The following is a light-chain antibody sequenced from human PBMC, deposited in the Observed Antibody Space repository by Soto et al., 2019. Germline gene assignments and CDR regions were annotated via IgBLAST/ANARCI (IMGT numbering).Light chain of an antibody. J-gene: IGKJ4*01. Sequence: VLTQSPATLSLSPGERATLSCRASQSVSFYLAWYQQKPGQAPRLLIYDTSKRAPGIPARFSGSGSGTGFTLTITSVEPEDFAVYYCQQRNDWPPATCGGGTKVEIK. CDR1: QSVSFY. CDR3: QQRNDWPPAT. V-gene: IGKV3-11*01. CDR2: DTS.